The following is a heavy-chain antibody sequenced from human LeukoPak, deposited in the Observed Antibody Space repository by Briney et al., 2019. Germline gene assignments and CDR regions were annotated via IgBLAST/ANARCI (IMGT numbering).Heavy chain of an antibody. V-gene: IGHV3-48*01. D-gene: IGHD3-3*01. J-gene: IGHJ4*02. Sequence: GGSLRLSCATSGFTFSLYSMSWVRQAPGKGLEWVSYSSRSGDITYYADSVRGRFTISRDNADNSLYLQMNSLRAEDTAVYYCASEGTIPDAVFDYWGQGTLVTVSS. CDR3: ASEGTIPDAVFDY. CDR2: SSRSGDIT. CDR1: GFTFSLYS.